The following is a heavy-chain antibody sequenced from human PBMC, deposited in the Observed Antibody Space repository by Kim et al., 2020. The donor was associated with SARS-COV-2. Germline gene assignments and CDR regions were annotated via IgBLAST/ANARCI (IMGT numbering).Heavy chain of an antibody. Sequence: GGSLRLSCAESGFTFSSYGMHWVRQDPGKGLEWVEVIWYDGSNKYYADSVKGRFTISRDNSKNTLYLQMNSLRAEDTAVYYCARDGSNEDYYYYGMDVWGQGTTVTVSS. V-gene: IGHV3-33*01. CDR2: IWYDGSNK. D-gene: IGHD3-16*01. J-gene: IGHJ6*02. CDR3: ARDGSNEDYYYYGMDV. CDR1: GFTFSSYG.